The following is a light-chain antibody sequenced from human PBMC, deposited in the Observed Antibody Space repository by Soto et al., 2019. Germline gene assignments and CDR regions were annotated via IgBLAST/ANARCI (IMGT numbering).Light chain of an antibody. J-gene: IGLJ1*01. CDR3: CSYAGSNTYV. CDR2: EAI. V-gene: IGLV2-23*01. CDR1: SSDVGKYNL. Sequence: QSALTQPASVSGSPGQSIIISCTGSSSDVGKYNLVSWYQQHPGKAPKFMIYEAIKRPPGVSNRFSGSKSGNTASLTISGLQAEDEADYYCCSYAGSNTYVFGTGTQLTVL.